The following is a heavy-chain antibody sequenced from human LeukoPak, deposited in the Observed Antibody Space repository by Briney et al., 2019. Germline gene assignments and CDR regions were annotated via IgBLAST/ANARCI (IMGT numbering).Heavy chain of an antibody. J-gene: IGHJ6*02. CDR3: ARAGSSSCGCMDV. Sequence: SVKVSCKASGYTFTGYYIHWVRQAPGQGLEWMGGIIPIFGTANYAQKFQGRVTITADESTSTAYMELSSLRSEDTAVYYCARAGSSSCGCMDVWGQGTTVTVSS. V-gene: IGHV1-69*13. CDR2: IIPIFGTA. CDR1: GYTFTGYY. D-gene: IGHD6-13*01.